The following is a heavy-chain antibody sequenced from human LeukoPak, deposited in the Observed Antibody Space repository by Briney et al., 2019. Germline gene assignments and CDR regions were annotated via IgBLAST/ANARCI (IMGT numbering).Heavy chain of an antibody. D-gene: IGHD3-10*01. CDR1: GGSISSYY. V-gene: IGHV4-59*01. J-gene: IGHJ5*02. Sequence: SETLSLTCTVSGGSISSYYWSWIRQPPGKGLEWIGYIYYSGSTNYNPSLKSRVTISVDTSKNQSSLKLSSVTAADTAVYYCARADGVTMVRGVFPWFDPWGQGTLVTVSS. CDR3: ARADGVTMVRGVFPWFDP. CDR2: IYYSGST.